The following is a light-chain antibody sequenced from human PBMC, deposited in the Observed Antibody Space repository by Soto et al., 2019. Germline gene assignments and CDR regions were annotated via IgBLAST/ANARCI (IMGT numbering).Light chain of an antibody. Sequence: QSVLTQPPSESGTPGQRVTISCSGSRSNIGSNTVNWYQHVPGTAPKLLISSDNQRPSGLPDRFSGSKSGTSASLAISGLQSADEADYYCATWDDSLNGVVFGGGTQLTVL. CDR3: ATWDDSLNGVV. CDR1: RSNIGSNT. V-gene: IGLV1-44*01. J-gene: IGLJ2*01. CDR2: SDN.